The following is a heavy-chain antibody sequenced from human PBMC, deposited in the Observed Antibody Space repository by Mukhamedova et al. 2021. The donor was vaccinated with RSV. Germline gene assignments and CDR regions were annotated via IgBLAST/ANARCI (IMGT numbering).Heavy chain of an antibody. D-gene: IGHD2-8*02. CDR3: VPQVVYAGRPQNWFDP. J-gene: IGHJ5*02. Sequence: GGIIPIFGTANYAQKFQGRVTITADESTSTAYMELSSLRSEDTAVYYCVPQVVYAGRPQNWFDPWGQVTLVTVSS. CDR2: IIPIFGTA. V-gene: IGHV1-69*01.